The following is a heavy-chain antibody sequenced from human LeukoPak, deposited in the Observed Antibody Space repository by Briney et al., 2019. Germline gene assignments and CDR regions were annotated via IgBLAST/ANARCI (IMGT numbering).Heavy chain of an antibody. Sequence: VVSADGRTQLYSDSVKGRFTVSRDNSLNTLHLQMNSLRAEDTAVYYCARGYYDSRDIDYWGQGTLVTVSS. V-gene: IGHV3-33*05. CDR3: ARGYYDSRDIDY. CDR2: VSADGRTQ. D-gene: IGHD3-22*01. J-gene: IGHJ4*02.